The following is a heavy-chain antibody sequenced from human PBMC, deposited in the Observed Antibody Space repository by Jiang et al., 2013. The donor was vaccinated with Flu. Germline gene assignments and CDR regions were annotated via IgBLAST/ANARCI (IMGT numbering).Heavy chain of an antibody. Sequence: GAEVKKPGASVKVSCRVSGYSLTELSMHWVRQAPGKGLEWMGGFDPEDSETIYAQRFQGRVTMTEDTSAGTAYMELSGLRSEDTALYYCATAEQYCGNGLCSFNYWGQGTLVTVSS. CDR2: FDPEDSET. CDR3: ATAEQYCGNGLCSFNY. D-gene: IGHD2-8*01. V-gene: IGHV1-24*01. J-gene: IGHJ4*02. CDR1: GYSLTELS.